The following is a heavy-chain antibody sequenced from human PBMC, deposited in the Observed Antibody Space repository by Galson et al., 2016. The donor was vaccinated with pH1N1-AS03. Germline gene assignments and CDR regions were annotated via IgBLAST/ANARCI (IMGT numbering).Heavy chain of an antibody. D-gene: IGHD5-24*01. CDR2: VIPTLGIT. J-gene: IGHJ4*02. V-gene: IGHV1-69*10. CDR1: GDTFSNYA. Sequence: SVKVSCKASGDTFSNYAISWVRQAPGQGLEWMGGVIPTLGITKHPQNFRDRVTINADKSTSTVYLELSSLGSHDTAAYYRARGKRDGYNLGAVEYRGQETQVTVSS. CDR3: ARGKRDGYNLGAVEY.